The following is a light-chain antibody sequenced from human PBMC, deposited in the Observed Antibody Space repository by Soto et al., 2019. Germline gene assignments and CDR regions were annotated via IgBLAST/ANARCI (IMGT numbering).Light chain of an antibody. Sequence: QSALTQPASVSGSPGQSITISCTGTSSDVGSYNLVSWYQQHPGKAPKLMIYEGSQRPSGVANRFSGSKSGNTASLTISGLHAEDEADYYCSSYAGSSTHVVFGGGTKVTVL. CDR3: SSYAGSSTHVV. V-gene: IGLV2-23*01. CDR1: SSDVGSYNL. J-gene: IGLJ2*01. CDR2: EGS.